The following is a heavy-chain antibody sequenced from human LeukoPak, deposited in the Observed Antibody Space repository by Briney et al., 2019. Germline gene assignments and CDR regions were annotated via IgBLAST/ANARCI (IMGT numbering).Heavy chain of an antibody. CDR2: MNPNSGNT. D-gene: IGHD3-10*01. CDR1: GYTFTSYG. V-gene: IGHV1-8*01. Sequence: GASVKVSCKASGYTFTSYGINWVRQATGQGPEWMGWMNPNSGNTGYAQKFQGRVTMTRNTSISTAYMELSSLRSEDTAVYYCARDLVTMVRGVIITPNWFDPWGQGTLVTVSS. CDR3: ARDLVTMVRGVIITPNWFDP. J-gene: IGHJ5*02.